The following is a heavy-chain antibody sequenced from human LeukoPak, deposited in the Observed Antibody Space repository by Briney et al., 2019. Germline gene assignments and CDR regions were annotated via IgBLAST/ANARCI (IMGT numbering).Heavy chain of an antibody. V-gene: IGHV4-38-2*02. J-gene: IGHJ3*02. Sequence: SETLSLTCTVSGYSISSGYFWGWIRQPPGKGLEWIGSMYNSGSTYYNPSLKSRVTISIDTSKNQFSLQLSSVTAADTAVYYCAKSNGYGLIDIWGQGTMVTVSS. CDR3: AKSNGYGLIDI. D-gene: IGHD3-10*01. CDR1: GYSISSGYF. CDR2: MYNSGST.